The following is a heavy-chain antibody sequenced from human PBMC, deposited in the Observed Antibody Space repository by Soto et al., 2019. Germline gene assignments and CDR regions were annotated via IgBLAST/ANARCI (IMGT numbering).Heavy chain of an antibody. Sequence: PSETLSLTCTVSCGSISSYYWSWIRQPPGKGLEWIGCIYYSGSTNYNPSLKSRVTISVDTSKNQFSLKLSSVTAADTAVYYCARGGFLGYYFDYWGQGTLVTVSS. CDR1: CGSISSYY. CDR3: ARGGFLGYYFDY. V-gene: IGHV4-59*01. CDR2: IYYSGST. D-gene: IGHD3-16*01. J-gene: IGHJ4*02.